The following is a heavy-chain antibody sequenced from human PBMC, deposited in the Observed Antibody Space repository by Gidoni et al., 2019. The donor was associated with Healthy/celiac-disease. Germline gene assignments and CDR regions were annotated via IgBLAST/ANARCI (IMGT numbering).Heavy chain of an antibody. CDR2: IYYSGST. V-gene: IGHV4-39*01. CDR3: ARRGCSGGSCYNYYYYYMDV. J-gene: IGHJ6*03. Sequence: QLQLQESGPGLVKPSETLSLTCTVSGGSISSRSYYWGWIRQPPGKGLEWIGSIYYSGSTYYNPSLKSRVTISVDTSKNQFSLKLSSVTAADTAVYYCARRGCSGGSCYNYYYYYMDVWGKGTTVTVSS. D-gene: IGHD2-15*01. CDR1: GGSISSRSYY.